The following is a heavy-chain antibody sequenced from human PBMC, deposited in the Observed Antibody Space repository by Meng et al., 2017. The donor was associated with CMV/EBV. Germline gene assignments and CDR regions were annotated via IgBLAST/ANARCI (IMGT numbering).Heavy chain of an antibody. V-gene: IGHV6-1*01. CDR1: GDSVSSNSAA. J-gene: IGHJ6*02. CDR2: TYYRSKWYN. D-gene: IGHD2-2*01. CDR3: ARDRYCSSTSCYWVGMDV. Sequence: SETLSLTCALSGDSVSSNSAAWNWIRQSPSRGLEWLGRTYYRSKWYNDYAVSVKSRITINPDTSKNQFSLQLNSVTPEDTAVYYCARDRYCSSTSCYWVGMDVWGQGTTVTVSS.